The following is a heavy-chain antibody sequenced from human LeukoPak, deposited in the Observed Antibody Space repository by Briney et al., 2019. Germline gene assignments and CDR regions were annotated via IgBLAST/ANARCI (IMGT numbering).Heavy chain of an antibody. J-gene: IGHJ3*02. CDR2: ISYNGGST. CDR3: ARVGGSLPDAFDI. D-gene: IGHD2-15*01. CDR1: GFTFSSYS. Sequence: GGSLRLSCAASGFTFSSYSMNWVRQAPGKGLEHVSAISYNGGSTYYGNSVKGRFTISRNNSKNTLYLQMGSLRAEDMAVYYCARVGGSLPDAFDIWGQGTMVPVSS. V-gene: IGHV3-64*01.